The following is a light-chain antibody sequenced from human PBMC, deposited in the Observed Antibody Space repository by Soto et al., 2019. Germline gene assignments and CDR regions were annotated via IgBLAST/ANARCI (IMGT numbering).Light chain of an antibody. V-gene: IGKV3-20*01. CDR3: QQYGSSPPT. J-gene: IGKJ1*01. Sequence: EIVLTQSPATLSVSTGERATLSCRASQSVSSNLAWYQQKPGQGPRLLIYGASSRATGTPDRFSGSGSGTDFTLTINRLEPEDFALYYCQQYGSSPPTFGQGTKADIK. CDR1: QSVSSN. CDR2: GAS.